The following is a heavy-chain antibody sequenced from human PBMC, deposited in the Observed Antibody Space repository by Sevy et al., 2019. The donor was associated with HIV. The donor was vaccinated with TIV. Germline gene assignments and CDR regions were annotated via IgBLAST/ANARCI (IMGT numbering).Heavy chain of an antibody. J-gene: IGHJ5*02. Sequence: ASLKVSCKVSGYTLTKLSIHCVRQAPGKGLEWMGDFDPQDGETIYAERFQGRLTMTVDTSTDTAYMELSSLTSEDTAVYYCATVGLRYYSGASSYQGDWFDPWGQGTLVTVSS. CDR2: FDPQDGET. V-gene: IGHV1-24*01. CDR3: ATVGLRYYSGASSYQGDWFDP. CDR1: GYTLTKLS. D-gene: IGHD2-15*01.